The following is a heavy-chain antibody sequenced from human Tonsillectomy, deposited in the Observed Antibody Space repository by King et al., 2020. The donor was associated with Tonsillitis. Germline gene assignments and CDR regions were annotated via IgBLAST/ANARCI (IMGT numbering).Heavy chain of an antibody. CDR3: ARGSWGVGPYYGMDV. V-gene: IGHV3-23*04. Sequence: VQLVESGGAWVQPGGSLRLSCAASGFAFSSYAMSWVRQAPGKGPEWVSAITDSGSKTYYADSVEGRLTISRENSKNTLYLQMNSLRAEDTAIYYCARGSWGVGPYYGMDVWGRGTTVTVSS. CDR1: GFAFSSYA. J-gene: IGHJ6*02. CDR2: ITDSGSKT. D-gene: IGHD1-26*01.